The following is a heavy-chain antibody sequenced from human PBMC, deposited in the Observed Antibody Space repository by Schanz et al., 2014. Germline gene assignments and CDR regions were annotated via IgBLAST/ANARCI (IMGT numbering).Heavy chain of an antibody. CDR2: INTNTGNP. V-gene: IGHV7-4-1*02. D-gene: IGHD5-12*01. Sequence: QLQLVQSGAEVKRPGASAKVTCKASGNIFTNYYIHWVRQAPGQGLEWMGWINTNTGNPTYAQGFGGRFVFSLDTSVTTAYLQINSLEADDTAVYYCARGYSGYSHFDYWGQGALVTVSS. CDR1: GNIFTNYY. CDR3: ARGYSGYSHFDY. J-gene: IGHJ4*02.